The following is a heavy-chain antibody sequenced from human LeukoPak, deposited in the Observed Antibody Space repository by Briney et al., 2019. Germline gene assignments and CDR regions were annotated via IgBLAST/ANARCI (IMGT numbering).Heavy chain of an antibody. CDR2: INPNSGGT. J-gene: IGHJ4*02. D-gene: IGHD3-22*01. CDR1: GYTFISYG. Sequence: ASVEVSCKASGYTFISYGINWVRQAPGQGLEWMGRINPNSGGTNYAQKFQGRVTMTRDTSISTAYMELSRLRSDDTAVYYCARDLTTSSGYYYHYFDYWGQGTLVTVSS. CDR3: ARDLTTSSGYYYHYFDY. V-gene: IGHV1-2*06.